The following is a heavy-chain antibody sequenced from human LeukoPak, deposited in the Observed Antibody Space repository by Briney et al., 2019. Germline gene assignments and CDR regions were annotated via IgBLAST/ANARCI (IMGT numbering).Heavy chain of an antibody. CDR3: ARDSRWALFDS. CDR1: GFTFSSYG. J-gene: IGHJ4*02. V-gene: IGHV3-23*01. D-gene: IGHD5-24*01. CDR2: IGGSGIRV. Sequence: PGGSLRLSCAASGFTFSSYGMHWVRQAPGKGLEWVSGIGGSGIRVYYADSVKGRFTISRDNSKNTVYLRLSSLTVEDTAVYYCARDSRWALFDSWGQGTLVTVSS.